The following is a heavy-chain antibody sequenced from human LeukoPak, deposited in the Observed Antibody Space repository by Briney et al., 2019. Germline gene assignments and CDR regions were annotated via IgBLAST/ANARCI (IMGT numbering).Heavy chain of an antibody. CDR3: ARRGYSSGWYHSGWFDL. Sequence: SETLSLTCAVYGGSFSGYYWSWIRQPPGKGLEWIGEINHSGSTNYNPSLKSRVTISVDTSKNQFSLKLSSVTAADTAVYYCARRGYSSGWYHSGWFDLWGQGTLVTVSS. J-gene: IGHJ5*02. D-gene: IGHD6-19*01. CDR1: GGSFSGYY. V-gene: IGHV4-34*01. CDR2: INHSGST.